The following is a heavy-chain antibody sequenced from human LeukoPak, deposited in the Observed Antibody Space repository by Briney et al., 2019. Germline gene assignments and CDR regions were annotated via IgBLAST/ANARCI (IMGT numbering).Heavy chain of an antibody. D-gene: IGHD2-15*01. CDR1: GGSISSGSYY. CDR2: IYTSGST. V-gene: IGHV4-61*02. J-gene: IGHJ4*02. CDR3: ARVDLRYCSGGSCPFDY. Sequence: SETLSLTCTVSGGSISSGSYYWSWIRQPAGKGLEWIGRIYTSGSTNYNPSLKCRVTISVDTSKNQFSLKLSSVTAADTAVYYCARVDLRYCSGGSCPFDYWGQGTLVTVSS.